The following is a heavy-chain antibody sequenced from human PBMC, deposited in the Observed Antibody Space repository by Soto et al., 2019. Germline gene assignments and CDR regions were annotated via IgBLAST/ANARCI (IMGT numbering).Heavy chain of an antibody. CDR2: IFSNDEK. D-gene: IGHD6-13*01. V-gene: IGHV2-26*04. CDR3: ASTYSTSWYWFDP. J-gene: IGHJ5*02. Sequence: QVTVKESGPVLVKPTETLTLTCTVSGFSLSNAGLGVSWIRQPPGKALEWLAHIFSNDEKYYSTSMKSMLTISXATPKSQLVLTMTNXDPVDTATYYCASTYSTSWYWFDPWGQGTLVTVSS. CDR1: GFSLSNAGLG.